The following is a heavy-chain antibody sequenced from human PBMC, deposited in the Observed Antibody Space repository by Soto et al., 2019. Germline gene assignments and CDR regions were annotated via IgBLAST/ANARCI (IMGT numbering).Heavy chain of an antibody. CDR2: ISGYNGQT. D-gene: IGHD5-18*01. V-gene: IGHV1-18*01. J-gene: IGHJ6*02. CDR3: ARDGRKQLWVEGLNAMDV. CDR1: GYTFSAYG. Sequence: QIQLVQSGPEVTKPGASVKVSCQGTGYTFSAYGVSWVRQAPGQGLGWRGWISGYNGQTNYAQKFRGRVTFTTDTSTSTAYMEVRSLRSDDTAVYYCARDGRKQLWVEGLNAMDVWGQGTTVTVSS.